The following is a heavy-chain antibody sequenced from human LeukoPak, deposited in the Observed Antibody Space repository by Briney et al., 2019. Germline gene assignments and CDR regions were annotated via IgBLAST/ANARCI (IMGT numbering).Heavy chain of an antibody. V-gene: IGHV3-48*02. J-gene: IGHJ3*02. D-gene: IGHD6-13*01. CDR2: ISSSSITI. Sequence: QPGGSLRLSCAASGFTFSSYSMNWVRQAPGKGLEWVSYISSSSITIYYADSVKGRFTISRDNAKNSLYLQMNSLRDEDTAVYYCTRIGSGSWLPDDGFDIWGQGTMVTVSS. CDR1: GFTFSSYS. CDR3: TRIGSGSWLPDDGFDI.